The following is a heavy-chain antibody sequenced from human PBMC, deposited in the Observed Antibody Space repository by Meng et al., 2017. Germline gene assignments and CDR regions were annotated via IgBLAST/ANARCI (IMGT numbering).Heavy chain of an antibody. CDR2: INHNGST. CDR1: GGSFSGYY. Sequence: QVQLQQWGAGLLKPSETLSLTCAVYGGSFSGYYWSWIRQPPGKGLEWIGEINHNGSTNYNPSLKSRVTISVDTSKNLFSLKLSSVTAADTAVYYCACPAKLGYCSGGSCYSFENWGQGTLVTVSS. D-gene: IGHD2-15*01. V-gene: IGHV4-34*01. J-gene: IGHJ4*02. CDR3: ACPAKLGYCSGGSCYSFEN.